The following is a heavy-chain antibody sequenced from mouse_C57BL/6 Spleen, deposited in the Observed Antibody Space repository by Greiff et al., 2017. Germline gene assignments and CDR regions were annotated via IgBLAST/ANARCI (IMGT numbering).Heavy chain of an antibody. V-gene: IGHV5-4*01. CDR3: ARERAYGKDFDY. CDR2: ISAGGSYT. CDR1: GFTFSSYA. Sequence: EVQLVESGGGLVKPGGSLKLSCAASGFTFSSYAMSWVRQTPEKRLEWVATISAGGSYTYYPHNVKGRFTFSRDNAKTNLYLQMGHLKAEDTAMYYCARERAYGKDFDYWGQGTTLTVSS. D-gene: IGHD2-1*01. J-gene: IGHJ2*01.